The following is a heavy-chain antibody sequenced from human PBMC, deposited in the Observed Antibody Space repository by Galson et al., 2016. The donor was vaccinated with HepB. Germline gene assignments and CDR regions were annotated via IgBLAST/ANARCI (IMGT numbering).Heavy chain of an antibody. D-gene: IGHD6-13*01. V-gene: IGHV1-2*02. Sequence: SVKVSCKASGYSFTGYYIHWVRQAPGQGLEWMGWINPNSSGTNYAQKFQGRVTMTRDTSISTAYMELSRLRSDDTAVFYCARDAGPIAEYFQHWGQGTLVTVSS. CDR1: GYSFTGYY. CDR2: INPNSSGT. CDR3: ARDAGPIAEYFQH. J-gene: IGHJ1*01.